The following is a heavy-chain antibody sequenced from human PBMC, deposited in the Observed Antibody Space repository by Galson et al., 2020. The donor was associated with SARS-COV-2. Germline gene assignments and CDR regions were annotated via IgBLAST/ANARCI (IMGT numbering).Heavy chain of an antibody. CDR3: ARIRVEMATIGNYYYYGMDG. Sequence: PGPTLVKPTQTLTLTCTFSGFSLSTSGMCVSWIRQPPGKALEWLALIDWDDDKYYSTSLKTRLTISKDTSKNQVVLTMTNMDPVDTATYYCARIRVEMATIGNYYYYGMDGWGQGTTVTVSS. D-gene: IGHD5-12*01. J-gene: IGHJ6*02. CDR2: IDWDDDK. V-gene: IGHV2-70*01. CDR1: GFSLSTSGMC.